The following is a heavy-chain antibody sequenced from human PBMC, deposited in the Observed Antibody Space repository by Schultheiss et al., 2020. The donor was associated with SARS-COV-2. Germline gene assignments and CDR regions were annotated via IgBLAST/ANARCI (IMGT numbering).Heavy chain of an antibody. V-gene: IGHV3-23*01. CDR3: ATLVGSREGKNYGDYVFDY. D-gene: IGHD4-17*01. CDR2: ISGSGGST. Sequence: GESLKISCAASGFTFSSYAMSWVRQAPGKGLEWVSVISGSGGSTYYADSVKGRFTISRDNSKNTLFLQMNSLRAEDTAVYYCATLVGSREGKNYGDYVFDYWGQGTLVTVSS. J-gene: IGHJ4*02. CDR1: GFTFSSYA.